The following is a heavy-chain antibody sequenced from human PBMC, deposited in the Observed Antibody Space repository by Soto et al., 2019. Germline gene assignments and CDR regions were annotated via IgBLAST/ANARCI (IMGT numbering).Heavy chain of an antibody. D-gene: IGHD6-13*01. CDR1: GFTFSSYA. CDR3: ARTWLAAGRDAFDI. CDR2: ISGSGGST. J-gene: IGHJ3*02. V-gene: IGHV3-23*01. Sequence: GGSLRLSCAASGFTFSSYAMSWVRQAPGKGLEWVSAISGSGGSTYYADSVKGRFTISRDNSKNTLYLQMSSLRAEDTAVYYSARTWLAAGRDAFDIWGQGTMVTVSS.